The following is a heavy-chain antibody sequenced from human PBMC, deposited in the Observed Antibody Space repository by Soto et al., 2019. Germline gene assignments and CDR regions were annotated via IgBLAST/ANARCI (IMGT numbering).Heavy chain of an antibody. D-gene: IGHD6-6*01. CDR2: ISASGGST. Sequence: GGSLRLSCAASGFTFTNYAMTWVRQAPGKGLEWVSGISASGGSTYYADSVKGRFTISRDNSKNTLFLQMNSLRAEDTALYYCAKDRGSLYTSSSPLDFWGQGPLVTVSS. V-gene: IGHV3-23*01. J-gene: IGHJ4*02. CDR3: AKDRGSLYTSSSPLDF. CDR1: GFTFTNYA.